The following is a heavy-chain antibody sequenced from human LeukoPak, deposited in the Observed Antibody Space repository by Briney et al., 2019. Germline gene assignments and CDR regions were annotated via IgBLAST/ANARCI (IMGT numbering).Heavy chain of an antibody. D-gene: IGHD4/OR15-4a*01. V-gene: IGHV3-21*01. CDR1: GFTFRNYW. CDR2: ITSSSSSI. Sequence: NPGGSLRLSCVASGFTFRNYWMSWVRQAPGKGLEWVSSITSSSSSIYSADSVKGRLTISRDNAKNSLYLEMNSLRDEDTAVYYCARDLAWGAYWGQGTLVTVSS. J-gene: IGHJ4*02. CDR3: ARDLAWGAY.